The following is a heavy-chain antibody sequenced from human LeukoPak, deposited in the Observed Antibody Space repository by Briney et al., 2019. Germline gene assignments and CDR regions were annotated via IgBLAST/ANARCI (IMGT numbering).Heavy chain of an antibody. V-gene: IGHV3-21*01. CDR2: ISSSSSYI. CDR3: VKGDYDFWSGYLNWFDP. J-gene: IGHJ5*02. D-gene: IGHD3-3*01. Sequence: PGGSLRLSCAASGFTLSSYSMNWVRQAPGKGLEWVSSISSSSSYIYYADSVKGRFTISRDNSKNTLYLQMSSLRAEDTAVYYCVKGDYDFWSGYLNWFDPWGQGTLVTVSS. CDR1: GFTLSSYS.